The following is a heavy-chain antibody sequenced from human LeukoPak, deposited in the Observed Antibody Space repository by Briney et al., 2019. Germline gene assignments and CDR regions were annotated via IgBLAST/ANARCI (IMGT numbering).Heavy chain of an antibody. CDR2: INPNSGGT. Sequence: GASVKVSCKASGHTFTGYYMHWVRQAPGQGLEWMGWINPNSGGTNYAQKFQGRVTMTRDTSISTAYMELSRLRSDDTAVYYCARDRGFGELLHNWGQGTLVTVSS. D-gene: IGHD3-10*01. V-gene: IGHV1-2*02. J-gene: IGHJ4*02. CDR1: GHTFTGYY. CDR3: ARDRGFGELLHN.